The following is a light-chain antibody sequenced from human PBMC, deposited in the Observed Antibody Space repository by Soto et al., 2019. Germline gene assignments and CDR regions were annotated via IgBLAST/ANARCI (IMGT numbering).Light chain of an antibody. CDR2: EVS. V-gene: IGLV2-23*02. J-gene: IGLJ1*01. Sequence: QSVLTQPASVSGSPGQSITISCPGTSCDVGSYNLVSWYQQHPGKAPKLMICEVSKRPSGVSNRFSGSKSGNTASLTISGLQAEDEADYYCCSYAGSSTVFGTGTKVTVL. CDR3: CSYAGSSTV. CDR1: SCDVGSYNL.